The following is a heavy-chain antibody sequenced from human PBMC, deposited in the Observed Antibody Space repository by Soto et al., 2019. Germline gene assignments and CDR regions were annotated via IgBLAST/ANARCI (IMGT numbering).Heavy chain of an antibody. J-gene: IGHJ4*02. D-gene: IGHD1-26*01. CDR2: ISGSGGST. V-gene: IGHV3-23*01. CDR3: AKGLSRVVGATKTDY. CDR1: GXTLSSYA. Sequence: GSLRLSCAASGXTLSSYAMSWVRQAPGKGLEWVSAISGSGGSTYYADSVKGRFTISRDNYKNTLYLQMNSLTAEDTAVYYCAKGLSRVVGATKTDYWGQGPRVTVS.